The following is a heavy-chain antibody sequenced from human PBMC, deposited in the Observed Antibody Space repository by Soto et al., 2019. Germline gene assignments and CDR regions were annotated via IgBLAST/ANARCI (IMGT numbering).Heavy chain of an antibody. CDR3: ARESEVATTNYYYYYGMDV. D-gene: IGHD5-12*01. Sequence: ASVKVSCKASGYTFTGYYMHWVRQAPGQGLDWMGWINPNSGGTNYAQKFQGWVTMTRDTSISTAYMELSRLRSDDTAVYYCARESEVATTNYYYYYGMDVWGQGTTVTVSS. V-gene: IGHV1-2*04. CDR1: GYTFTGYY. J-gene: IGHJ6*02. CDR2: INPNSGGT.